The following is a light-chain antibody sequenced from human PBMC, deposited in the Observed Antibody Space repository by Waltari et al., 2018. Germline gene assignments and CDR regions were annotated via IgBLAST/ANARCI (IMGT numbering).Light chain of an antibody. J-gene: IGLJ2*01. CDR1: SSNNWAHYD. CDR3: QSYDNSLGGSKV. Sequence: QSALTPPPSVSGALGQRVTIPCNGRSSNNWAHYDVQSSQQVPGTAPKLIISGNSIRPAGFPDRFSASTSGTAASLAITGLQAEDEADYYCQSYDNSLGGSKVFGGGTRLSVL. CDR2: GNS. V-gene: IGLV1-40*01.